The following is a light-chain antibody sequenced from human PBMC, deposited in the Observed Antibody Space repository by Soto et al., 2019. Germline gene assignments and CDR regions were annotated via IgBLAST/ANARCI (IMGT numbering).Light chain of an antibody. CDR3: ETWDSNTPWV. V-gene: IGLV4-60*03. CDR1: SGHSSYI. CDR2: LEGSGSY. J-gene: IGLJ3*02. Sequence: QSVLTQSSSASASLGSSVKLTCTLSSGHSSYIIAWHQQQPGKAPRYLMKLEGSGSYNKGSGVPDRFSGSSSGADRYLTISTLQSEDEADYYCETWDSNTPWVFGGGTKLTVL.